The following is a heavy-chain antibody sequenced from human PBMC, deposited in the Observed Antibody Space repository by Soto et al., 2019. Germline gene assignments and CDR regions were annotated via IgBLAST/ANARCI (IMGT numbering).Heavy chain of an antibody. Sequence: QVQLQEMGPGLVNPSQTLTITCTVSGGSVNSAYWSWIRQFPGKGLEWMGNIYPTGRTFYNPSVKSRVAISIDTSEPLFSLKVRSVTAADTAIYYCARTDAYNSSFFDSWGQGTVVTVSS. CDR2: IYPTGRT. J-gene: IGHJ4*02. D-gene: IGHD6-6*01. V-gene: IGHV4-30-4*08. CDR3: ARTDAYNSSFFDS. CDR1: GGSVNSAY.